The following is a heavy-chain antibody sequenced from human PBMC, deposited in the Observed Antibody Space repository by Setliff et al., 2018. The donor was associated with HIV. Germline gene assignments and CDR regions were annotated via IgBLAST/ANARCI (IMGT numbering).Heavy chain of an antibody. V-gene: IGHV4-38-2*02. J-gene: IGHJ4*02. Sequence: ASETLSLTCAVSGYSISRGYFWGWIRQPPGKGLEWIGSMYHSGSTYYNPSLKSRVTMSLDTSKNQFSLNLSSVTAADTAVYYCARDGYLVGATRFDYWGQGTLVTAPQ. D-gene: IGHD1-26*01. CDR2: MYHSGST. CDR1: GYSISRGYF. CDR3: ARDGYLVGATRFDY.